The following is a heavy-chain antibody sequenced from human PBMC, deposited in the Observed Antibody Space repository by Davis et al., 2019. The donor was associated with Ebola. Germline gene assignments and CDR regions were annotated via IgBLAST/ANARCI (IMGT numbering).Heavy chain of an antibody. CDR2: INHSGST. Sequence: MPSETLSLTCAVYGGSFSGYYWSWIRQPPGKGLEWIGEINHSGSTNYNPSLKSRVTISVDTSKNQFSLKLSSVTAADTAVYYCARAAYISSLDAFDIWGQGTMVTVSS. D-gene: IGHD3-9*01. CDR1: GGSFSGYY. J-gene: IGHJ3*02. CDR3: ARAAYISSLDAFDI. V-gene: IGHV4-34*01.